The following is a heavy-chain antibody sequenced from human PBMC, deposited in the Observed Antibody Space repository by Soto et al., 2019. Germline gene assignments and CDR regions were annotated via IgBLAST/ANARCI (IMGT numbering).Heavy chain of an antibody. CDR1: GYTLSNYA. Sequence: QVQLVQSGSELRKPGASVKVSCKASGYTLSNYAMNWVRQAPGQGLEWMGWINTKTGNATFAQGFTGRFVFSFHTSVTTAYLQISLLRTEDTAIYYCARETIEAVAADYSYYGMDVWGQGTTVTVFS. CDR2: INTKTGNA. J-gene: IGHJ6*02. V-gene: IGHV7-4-1*01. CDR3: ARETIEAVAADYSYYGMDV. D-gene: IGHD6-13*01.